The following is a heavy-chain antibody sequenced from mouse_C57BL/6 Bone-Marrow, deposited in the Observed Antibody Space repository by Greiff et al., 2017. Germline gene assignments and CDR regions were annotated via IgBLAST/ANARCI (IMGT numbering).Heavy chain of an antibody. CDR2: INSDGGST. J-gene: IGHJ1*03. CDR3: ARQGPDWYFDV. Sequence: EVHLVESGGGLVQPGESLKLSCESNEYEFPSHDMSWVRKTPARMMELVAAINSDGGSTYYPDTMARRFIISRDNTKKTLYLQMSSLRSEDTALYYCARQGPDWYFDVWGTGTTVTVSS. CDR1: EYEFPSHD. V-gene: IGHV5-2*01.